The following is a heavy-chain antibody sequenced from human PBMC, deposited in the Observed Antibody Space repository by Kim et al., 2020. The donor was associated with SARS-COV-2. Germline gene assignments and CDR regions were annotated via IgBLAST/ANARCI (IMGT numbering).Heavy chain of an antibody. D-gene: IGHD2-15*01. CDR1: GGSISNYY. CDR2: IYYSGST. J-gene: IGHJ5*02. CDR3: ARNYCDGSSCYPNWFDP. Sequence: SETLSLTCTVSGGSISNYYWSWIRQPPGKGLEWIGNIYYSGSTNSNPSLKSRVTMSLDTSKNQFSLKLTSVTAADTAVYYCARNYCDGSSCYPNWFDPWGQGTLVTVSS. V-gene: IGHV4-59*01.